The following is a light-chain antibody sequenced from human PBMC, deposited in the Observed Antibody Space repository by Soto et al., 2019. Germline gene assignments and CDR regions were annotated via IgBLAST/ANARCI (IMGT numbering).Light chain of an antibody. V-gene: IGKV1-5*03. J-gene: IGKJ1*01. CDR3: QHYNSYSEA. CDR2: KPS. CDR1: QTISSW. Sequence: DIQMTQSPSTLSGSVGDRVTITCRASQTISSWLAWYQQKPGKAPKLLIYKPSTLKSGVPSRFSGSGSGTEFTLTISSLQPDDFATYYCQHYNSYSEAFGHGTKVELK.